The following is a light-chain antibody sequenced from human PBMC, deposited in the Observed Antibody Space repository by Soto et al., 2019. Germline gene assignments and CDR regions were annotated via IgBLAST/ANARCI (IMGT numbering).Light chain of an antibody. V-gene: IGKV1-39*01. CDR1: QSISSY. CDR2: AAS. CDR3: QQYYSYPT. J-gene: IGKJ5*01. Sequence: DIQMTQSPSSLSASVGCRVTITCRTSQSISSYLNWYQQKPGKVPKLLIYAASSLQSGVPSRFSGSGSGTDFTPTISCLQSEDFATYYCQQYYSYPTFGQGTRLEIK.